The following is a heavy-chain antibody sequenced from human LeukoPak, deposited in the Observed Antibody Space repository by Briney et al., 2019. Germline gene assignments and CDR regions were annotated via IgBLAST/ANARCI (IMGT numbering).Heavy chain of an antibody. CDR3: AKVSESNYDILTGYYTPYYFDY. J-gene: IGHJ4*02. CDR1: GFTFSISA. D-gene: IGHD3-9*01. Sequence: GGSRRLSCAASGFTFSISAMSWVRQAPGKGLEWVSGISDSGGSTFYADSVKGRLTISRDNSKNILYLQMNSLRADDTAVYYCAKVSESNYDILTGYYTPYYFDYWGQGTLVTVSS. V-gene: IGHV3-23*01. CDR2: ISDSGGST.